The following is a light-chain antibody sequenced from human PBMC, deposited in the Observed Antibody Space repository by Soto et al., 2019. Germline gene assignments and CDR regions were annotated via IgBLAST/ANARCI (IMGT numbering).Light chain of an antibody. CDR2: DVN. J-gene: IGLJ2*01. CDR3: SSYTSSIS. V-gene: IGLV2-14*01. Sequence: QSALTQPASVSGSPGPSITISCTGTSSDVGGYNYVSWYQQHPGKAPQLMIYDVNTRPSGVSNRFSGSKSGNTASLTIFGLQADDEADYYGSSYTSSISFGGGTKLTVL. CDR1: SSDVGGYNY.